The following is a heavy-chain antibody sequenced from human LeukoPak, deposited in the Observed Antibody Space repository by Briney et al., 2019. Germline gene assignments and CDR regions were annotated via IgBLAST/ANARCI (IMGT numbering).Heavy chain of an antibody. CDR2: IYYSGST. D-gene: IGHD6-13*01. J-gene: IGHJ6*03. Sequence: SETLSLTCTVSGGSISSNSYYWGWIRQPPGKGLEWIRSIYYSGSTYYNPSLKSRVTISVDTSKNQFSLKLSSVTAADTAVYYCARVPSYSSSWYVIYYYMDVWGKGTTVTVSS. CDR3: ARVPSYSSSWYVIYYYMDV. V-gene: IGHV4-39*07. CDR1: GGSISSNSYY.